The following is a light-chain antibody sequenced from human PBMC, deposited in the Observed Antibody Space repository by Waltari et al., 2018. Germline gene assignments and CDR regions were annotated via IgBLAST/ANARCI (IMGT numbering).Light chain of an antibody. J-gene: IGLJ3*02. Sequence: QSALTQPASVSGSPGQSITISCTGTSRDVGFYDFVSWFQKHPGKAPKVMIYKVNNRPPGVSNRFSGSKSANTASLTISGLQAEDEADYYCSSYTRRSYWVFGGGTQLTVL. CDR1: SRDVGFYDF. CDR3: SSYTRRSYWV. V-gene: IGLV2-14*01. CDR2: KVN.